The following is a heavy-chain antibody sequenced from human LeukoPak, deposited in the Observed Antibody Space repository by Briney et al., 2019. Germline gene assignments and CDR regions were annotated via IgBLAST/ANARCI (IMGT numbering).Heavy chain of an antibody. Sequence: ASVKVSCKASGYTFTSYAISWVRQAPGQGLEWMGGIIPIFGTANYAQKFQGRVTITADESTSTAYMELSSLRSEDTAVYYCARSAITMIVVENAFDIWGQGTMVTVSS. CDR3: ARSAITMIVVENAFDI. V-gene: IGHV1-69*13. CDR1: GYTFTSYA. CDR2: IIPIFGTA. J-gene: IGHJ3*02. D-gene: IGHD3-22*01.